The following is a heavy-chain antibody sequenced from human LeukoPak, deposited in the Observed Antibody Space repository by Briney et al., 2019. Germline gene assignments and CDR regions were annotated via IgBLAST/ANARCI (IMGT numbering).Heavy chain of an antibody. J-gene: IGHJ4*02. Sequence: SETLSLTCTVYGGSISSYYWCWIRQPPGKGLERIGYIFYSGGTNYIPSLKTRVTMSVDTANNQCSLRLSSVTAADTAVYYCATGVHGITAAGDYYFDYWGQGTLVTVSS. CDR3: ATGVHGITAAGDYYFDY. V-gene: IGHV4-59*03. CDR2: IFYSGGT. D-gene: IGHD6-13*01. CDR1: GGSISSYY.